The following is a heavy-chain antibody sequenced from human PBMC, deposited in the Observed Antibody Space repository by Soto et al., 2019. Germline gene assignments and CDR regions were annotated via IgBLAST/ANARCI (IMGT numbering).Heavy chain of an antibody. CDR1: GGSISNYY. D-gene: IGHD3-3*01. CDR2: SSYGGIT. CDR3: ARARKATYITGGFDS. J-gene: IGHJ4*02. Sequence: SETLSLTGSVAGGSISNYYWIWIRQSPEKGLEYIAYSSYGGITNLNGALNGRVTMSIDTSKNQFSLKATSLTAADTAVYYCARARKATYITGGFDSWGQGTLVTVSS. V-gene: IGHV4-59*01.